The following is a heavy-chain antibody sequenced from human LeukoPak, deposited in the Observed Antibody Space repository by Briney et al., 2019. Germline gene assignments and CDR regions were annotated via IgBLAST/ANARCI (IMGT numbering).Heavy chain of an antibody. CDR1: GFTFSSYS. J-gene: IGHJ4*02. Sequence: GGSLRLSCAASGFTFSSYSMNWVRQAPGKGLEWVSSISSSRSYIYYADSVKGRFTISRDNAKNSLYLQMDSLRAEDTAVYYCARDYRSYSSSSGGYWGQGTLVTVSS. D-gene: IGHD6-6*01. CDR3: ARDYRSYSSSSGGY. CDR2: ISSSRSYI. V-gene: IGHV3-21*01.